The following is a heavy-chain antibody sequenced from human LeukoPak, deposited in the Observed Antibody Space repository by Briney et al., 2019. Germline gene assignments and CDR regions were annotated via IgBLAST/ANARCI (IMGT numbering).Heavy chain of an antibody. D-gene: IGHD3-10*01. CDR1: GYTFTGYY. CDR2: INPNSGGT. Sequence: ASVKVSCKASGYTFTGYYMHWVRQAPGQGLEWMGWINPNSGGTNYAQKFQGRVTMTRDTSISTAYMELSRLRSDETAVYYFARLELLWFGELSLAFDYWGQGTLVTVSS. J-gene: IGHJ4*02. CDR3: ARLELLWFGELSLAFDY. V-gene: IGHV1-2*02.